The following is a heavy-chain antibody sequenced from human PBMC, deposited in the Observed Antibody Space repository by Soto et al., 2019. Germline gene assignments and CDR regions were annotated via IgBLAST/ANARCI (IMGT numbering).Heavy chain of an antibody. Sequence: ASVKVSCKASGYTFTSYAMHWVRQAPGQRLEWMGWINAGNGNTKYSQKFQGRVTITRDTSASTAYMGLSSLRSEDTAVYYCARVSGGINWFDPWGQGTLVTVSS. CDR1: GYTFTSYA. CDR2: INAGNGNT. D-gene: IGHD1-1*01. CDR3: ARVSGGINWFDP. V-gene: IGHV1-3*01. J-gene: IGHJ5*02.